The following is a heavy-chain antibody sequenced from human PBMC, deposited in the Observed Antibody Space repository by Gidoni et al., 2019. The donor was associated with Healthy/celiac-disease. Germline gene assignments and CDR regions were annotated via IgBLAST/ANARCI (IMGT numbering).Heavy chain of an antibody. CDR2: IYHSGST. Sequence: QVQLQESGPGLVKPSGTLSLTCAVSGGSISSSNWWSWVRQPPGKGLEWIGEIYHSGSTNYNPSLKRRVPISVDKSKNRFSLKLSSVTAADTAVYYCASRLGVLGYCSGGSCYSGFDPWGQGTLVTVSS. CDR3: ASRLGVLGYCSGGSCYSGFDP. V-gene: IGHV4-4*02. CDR1: GGSISSSNW. J-gene: IGHJ5*02. D-gene: IGHD2-15*01.